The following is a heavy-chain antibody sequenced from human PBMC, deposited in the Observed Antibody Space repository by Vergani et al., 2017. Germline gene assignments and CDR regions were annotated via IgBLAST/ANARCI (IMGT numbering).Heavy chain of an antibody. CDR2: IYYSGST. CDR1: GGSISSYY. D-gene: IGHD3-16*02. Sequence: QVQLQESGPGLVKPSETLSLTCTVSGGSISSYYWSWIRQPPGKGLEWIGYIYYSGSTNYNPALKSRVTISVDTSKNQFSLKLSSVTAADTAVYYCARARWEVQYDYVWGSYRETYYFDYWGQGTLVTVSS. V-gene: IGHV4-59*01. CDR3: ARARWEVQYDYVWGSYRETYYFDY. J-gene: IGHJ4*02.